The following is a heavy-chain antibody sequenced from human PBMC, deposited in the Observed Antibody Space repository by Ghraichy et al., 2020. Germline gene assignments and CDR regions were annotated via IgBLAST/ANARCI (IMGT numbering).Heavy chain of an antibody. CDR2: ISAYNGNT. V-gene: IGHV1-18*01. CDR3: ARFKPDFWSGYHNYGMDV. D-gene: IGHD3-3*01. CDR1: GYTFTSYG. J-gene: IGHJ6*02. Sequence: ASVKVSCKASGYTFTSYGISWVRQAPGQGLEWMGWISAYNGNTNYAQKLQGRVTMTTDTSTSTAYMELRSLRSDDTAVYYCARFKPDFWSGYHNYGMDVWGQGTTVTVSS.